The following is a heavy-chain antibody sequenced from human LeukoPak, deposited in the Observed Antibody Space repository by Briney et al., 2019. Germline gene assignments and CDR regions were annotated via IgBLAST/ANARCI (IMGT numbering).Heavy chain of an antibody. Sequence: ASVKVSCKASGYTFTAYYIHWVRQAPGQGLEWMGWFNPNSGGTNYAQEFQGRVTMTRDTSISTAYMELSRLRSDDTAVYYCAREYSFDNSGYYGVGDYWGQGTLVTVSS. CDR1: GYTFTAYY. CDR3: AREYSFDNSGYYGVGDY. J-gene: IGHJ4*02. V-gene: IGHV1-2*02. CDR2: FNPNSGGT. D-gene: IGHD3-22*01.